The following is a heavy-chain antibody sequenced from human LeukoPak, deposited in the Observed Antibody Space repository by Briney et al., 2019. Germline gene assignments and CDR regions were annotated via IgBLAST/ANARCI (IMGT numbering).Heavy chain of an antibody. CDR2: ISGSGGST. CDR3: EKRRYSSGGNFDY. Sequence: HTGGSLRLSCAASGFTFSSYAMSWVRQAPGKGLEWVSAISGSGGSTYYADSVRGRFTISRDNSNNTLYVQMNSLRAEETAVYYCEKRRYSSGGNFDYWGQGTLVTVSS. J-gene: IGHJ4*02. D-gene: IGHD6-19*01. CDR1: GFTFSSYA. V-gene: IGHV3-23*01.